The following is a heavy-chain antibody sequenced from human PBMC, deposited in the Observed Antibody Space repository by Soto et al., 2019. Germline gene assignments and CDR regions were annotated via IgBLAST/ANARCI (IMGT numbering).Heavy chain of an antibody. CDR2: IAVNSGNT. CDR3: ARATTATTYGGY. J-gene: IGHJ4*02. V-gene: IGHV1-18*01. CDR1: GYTFTNYG. Sequence: QVHLVQSGAEVKNPGASVKVSCKASGYTFTNYGISWVRQAPGQGLEWMGWIAVNSGNTYSAQKVQGSLTMTTDTSTSTAYMELRSLESDDTAVYYCARATTATTYGGYWGQGTLVTVSS. D-gene: IGHD4-17*01.